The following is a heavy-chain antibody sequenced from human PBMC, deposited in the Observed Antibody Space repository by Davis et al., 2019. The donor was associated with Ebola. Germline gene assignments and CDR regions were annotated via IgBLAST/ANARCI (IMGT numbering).Heavy chain of an antibody. D-gene: IGHD7-27*01. CDR2: IYTTGST. V-gene: IGHV4-61*09. J-gene: IGHJ4*02. CDR1: GDSISSGSYY. CDR3: TRAPGDY. Sequence: SETLSLTCTVSGDSISSGSYYWSWIRQPAGKGLEWFGHIYTTGSTNYSPSLKSRVTISSDTSKNQFSLKLTSVTAADTAVYYCTRAPGDYWGQGTLVTVSS.